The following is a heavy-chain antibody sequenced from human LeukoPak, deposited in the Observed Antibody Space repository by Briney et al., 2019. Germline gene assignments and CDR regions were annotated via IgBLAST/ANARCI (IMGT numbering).Heavy chain of an antibody. CDR1: GFTFSDYY. J-gene: IGHJ4*02. CDR2: ISSSGSTI. D-gene: IGHD3-22*01. CDR3: ARDYHYYDSSGYYPHPYFDY. Sequence: PEGSLRLSCAASGFTFSDYYMSWIRQAPGKGLEWVSYISSSGSTIYYADSVKGRFAISRDNAKNSLYLQMNGLRAEDTAVYYCARDYHYYDSSGYYPHPYFDYWGQGTLVTVSS. V-gene: IGHV3-11*04.